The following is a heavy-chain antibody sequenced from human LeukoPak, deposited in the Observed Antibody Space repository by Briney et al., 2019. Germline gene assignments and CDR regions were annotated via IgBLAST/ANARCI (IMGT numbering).Heavy chain of an antibody. V-gene: IGHV3-53*01. J-gene: IGHJ4*02. Sequence: GGSLRLSCAASGFTVSSNYMSWVRQAPGKGLEWVSVIYSGGSTYYADSVKGRFTISRDKSKNTLYLQMNSLRAEDTAVYYCARGERNYYDSSGYLVYWGQGTLVTVSS. CDR1: GFTVSSNY. D-gene: IGHD3-22*01. CDR3: ARGERNYYDSSGYLVY. CDR2: IYSGGST.